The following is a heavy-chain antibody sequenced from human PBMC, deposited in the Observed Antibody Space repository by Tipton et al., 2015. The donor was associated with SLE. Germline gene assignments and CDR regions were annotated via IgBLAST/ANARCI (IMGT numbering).Heavy chain of an antibody. D-gene: IGHD5/OR15-5a*01. V-gene: IGHV4-59*12. Sequence: GLVKPSETLSLTCIVSGGSMTNYKWNWIRQPPGKGLEWIGNIYDSVNTNYNPSLKSRVTISVATSKNQFSLKLSSVTAADTAVYYCGRGDIVSSYTCFDSWGQRSLLTAPS. J-gene: IGHJ4*02. CDR3: GRGDIVSSYTCFDS. CDR1: GGSMTNYK. CDR2: IYDSVNT.